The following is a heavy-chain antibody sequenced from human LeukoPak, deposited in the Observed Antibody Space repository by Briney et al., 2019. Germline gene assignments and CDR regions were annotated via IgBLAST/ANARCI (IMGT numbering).Heavy chain of an antibody. CDR3: ASLRGDYWNIDY. Sequence: PGGSLRLSCAASGIAVSSNYMAWVRQAPGKGLEWVSGIYTDGSTYYADSVKGRFTISRDNSKNALYLQMNNLRGEDTAMYYCASLRGDYWNIDYWGQGTLVTVSS. CDR1: GIAVSSNY. D-gene: IGHD1-1*01. CDR2: IYTDGST. J-gene: IGHJ4*02. V-gene: IGHV3-53*01.